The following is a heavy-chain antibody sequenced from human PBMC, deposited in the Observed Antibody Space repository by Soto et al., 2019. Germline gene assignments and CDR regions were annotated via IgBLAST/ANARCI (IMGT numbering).Heavy chain of an antibody. CDR1: GYTFTNYW. V-gene: IGHV5-51*01. CDR2: IYPGDSDT. CDR3: ARHYSGYDFFFDY. J-gene: IGHJ4*02. Sequence: GESLKISCQGSGYTFTNYWIGWVRQMPGKGLEWMGIIYPGDSDTRYSPSFQGQVTISADKSTSTAYLQWSSLKASDIAMYFCARHYSGYDFFFDYWGQGTLVTVSS. D-gene: IGHD5-12*01.